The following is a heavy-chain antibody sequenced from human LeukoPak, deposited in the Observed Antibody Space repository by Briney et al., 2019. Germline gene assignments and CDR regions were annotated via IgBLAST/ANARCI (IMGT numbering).Heavy chain of an antibody. J-gene: IGHJ4*02. D-gene: IGHD3-22*01. Sequence: GGSLRLSCAASGFTFSSYAMNWVRQAPGRGLEWVSGISDSGGSTYYADSVKGRFTISRDNSKNTLFLQMNSLRAEDTAVYYCAKGGSSGYYDYWGQGTLVTVSS. CDR2: ISDSGGST. CDR1: GFTFSSYA. V-gene: IGHV3-23*01. CDR3: AKGGSSGYYDY.